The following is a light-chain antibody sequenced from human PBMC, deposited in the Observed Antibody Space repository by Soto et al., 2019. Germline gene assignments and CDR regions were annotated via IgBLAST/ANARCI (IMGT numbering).Light chain of an antibody. CDR2: AAS. J-gene: IGKJ3*01. Sequence: DIQMTQSPSSLSASVGDRVTITCRGSQSISSYLNWYQQKPGKAPKLLIYAASSLQSGVPSRFSGSGSGTAFTLTISSLQPEDFATYYCQQSYSTLFTFGPGTKVDIK. V-gene: IGKV1-39*01. CDR1: QSISSY. CDR3: QQSYSTLFT.